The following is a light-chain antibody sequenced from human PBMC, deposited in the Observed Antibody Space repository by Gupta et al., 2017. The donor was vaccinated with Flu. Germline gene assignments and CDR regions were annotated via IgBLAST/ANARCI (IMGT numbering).Light chain of an antibody. Sequence: RATLAGRASQSVSSSYLAWYHQKPGQAPRLLIYGASSRDTGIPDRFSGSGAGTDFTLTISRLEPEDFAVYYCQQYGSSPGLTVGGGTKVEIK. CDR1: QSVSSSY. CDR3: QQYGSSPGLT. CDR2: GAS. J-gene: IGKJ4*01. V-gene: IGKV3-20*01.